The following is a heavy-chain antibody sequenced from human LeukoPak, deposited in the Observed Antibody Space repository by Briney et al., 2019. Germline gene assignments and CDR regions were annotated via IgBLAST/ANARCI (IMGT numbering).Heavy chain of an antibody. D-gene: IGHD5-18*01. V-gene: IGHV1-8*01. Sequence: ASVKVSCKASGYTFTSYDINWVRQATGQGLEWMGWMNPNSGNTGYAQKFQGRVTMTRNTSISTAYMELSSLRSEDTAVYYCARGYEEGWLQLWFLMGYWGQGTLVTVSS. CDR1: GYTFTSYD. CDR3: ARGYEEGWLQLWFLMGY. J-gene: IGHJ4*02. CDR2: MNPNSGNT.